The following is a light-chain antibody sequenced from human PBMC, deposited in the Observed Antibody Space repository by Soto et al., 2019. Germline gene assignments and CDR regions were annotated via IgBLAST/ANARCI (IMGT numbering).Light chain of an antibody. Sequence: EIVLTQSPGTLSLSPGERATLSCRASQTLSTNSLAWYQQRPGQTPRLLIYAASTRDTDIPDRFSGSGSGRDFTLTISGLEPEDFAVYYCQQYGSSPLISFGQGTRLEIK. CDR2: AAS. CDR3: QQYGSSPLIS. CDR1: QTLSTNS. J-gene: IGKJ5*01. V-gene: IGKV3-20*01.